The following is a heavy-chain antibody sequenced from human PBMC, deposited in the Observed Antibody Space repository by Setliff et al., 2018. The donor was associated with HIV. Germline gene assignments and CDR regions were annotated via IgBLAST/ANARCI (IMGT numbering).Heavy chain of an antibody. J-gene: IGHJ6*03. D-gene: IGHD6-19*01. CDR1: GGSISSHY. CDR2: IYYSGST. V-gene: IGHV4-59*11. CDR3: AMQYNSGRYGGYYYYMDV. Sequence: SETLSLTCSVAGGSISSHYWSWIRQPPGKGLEWIGYIYYSGSTNYNPTLKSRVTISVDRSKNQFSLNLRSVTAADTAVYYWAMQYNSGRYGGYYYYMDVWGKGTTVTVS.